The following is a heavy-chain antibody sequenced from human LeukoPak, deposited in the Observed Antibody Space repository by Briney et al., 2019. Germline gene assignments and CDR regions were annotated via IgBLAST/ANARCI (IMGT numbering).Heavy chain of an antibody. V-gene: IGHV3-33*01. J-gene: IGHJ5*02. CDR2: IWYDGRNK. CDR3: ARGGLGYYDVNWFDP. D-gene: IGHD3-3*01. Sequence: QPGRSLKLSCAASGFSFSTYGMHWVRQAPGKGLEWVAVIWYDGRNKYYADSVKGRFPVSRDNSNNTLDLQMNGLRDEDTAVYYCARGGLGYYDVNWFDPWGQGTLVVVSS. CDR1: GFSFSTYG.